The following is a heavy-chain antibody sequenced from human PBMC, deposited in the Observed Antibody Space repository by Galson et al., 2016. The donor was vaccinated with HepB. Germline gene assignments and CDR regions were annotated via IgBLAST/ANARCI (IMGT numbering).Heavy chain of an antibody. V-gene: IGHV3-15*01. CDR2: IKRKSDGGTT. CDR3: STGVYVTGTNDC. CDR1: GFIFSNAW. D-gene: IGHD1-7*01. Sequence: SLRLSCAVSGFIFSNAWMTWVRQAPGKGLEWVGRIKRKSDGGTTDYAAAVKGRFIISRDDSTDTLYLQTNSLKTEDTGVYYCSTGVYVTGTNDCWGQGTLVTVSS. J-gene: IGHJ4*02.